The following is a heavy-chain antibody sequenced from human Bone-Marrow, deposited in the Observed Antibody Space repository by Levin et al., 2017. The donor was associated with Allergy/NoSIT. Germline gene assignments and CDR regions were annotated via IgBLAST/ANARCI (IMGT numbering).Heavy chain of an antibody. Sequence: SQTLSLTCTVSGGSISSYYWSWIRQPPGKGLEWIGYIYYSGSTNYNPSLKSRVTISVDTSKNQFSLKLSSVTAADTAVYYCARVNRIQLLQKPYNWFDPWGQGTLVTVSS. J-gene: IGHJ5*02. CDR2: IYYSGST. V-gene: IGHV4-59*01. D-gene: IGHD5-18*01. CDR1: GGSISSYY. CDR3: ARVNRIQLLQKPYNWFDP.